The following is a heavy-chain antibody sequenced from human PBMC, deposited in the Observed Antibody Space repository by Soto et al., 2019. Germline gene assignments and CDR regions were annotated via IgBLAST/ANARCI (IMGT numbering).Heavy chain of an antibody. Sequence: QVQLEESGGGLVKPGGSLRLSCAASGFTFSAVYMSWIRQAPNKGLEYISYISSSGTSANYADSVKGRFTISRDSAKNSLYLQMNSLRAEDPAVYYCARDRGAVTGQYFDYWGQGALVTVSS. CDR1: GFTFSAVY. J-gene: IGHJ4*02. V-gene: IGHV3-11*05. CDR3: ARDRGAVTGQYFDY. CDR2: ISSSGTSA. D-gene: IGHD6-19*01.